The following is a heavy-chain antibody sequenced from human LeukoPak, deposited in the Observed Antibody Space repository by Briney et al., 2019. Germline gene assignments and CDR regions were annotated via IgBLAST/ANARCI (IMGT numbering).Heavy chain of an antibody. Sequence: SETLSLTCAVYGGSFSGYYLNWIRQPPGKGLEWIGEINHSGSTNYNPSLKSRVTISVDTSKNQFSLKLSSVTAADTAVYYCAHDMAPGSLWGQGTLVTVSS. CDR2: INHSGST. J-gene: IGHJ4*02. D-gene: IGHD3-10*01. V-gene: IGHV4-34*01. CDR1: GGSFSGYY. CDR3: AHDMAPGSL.